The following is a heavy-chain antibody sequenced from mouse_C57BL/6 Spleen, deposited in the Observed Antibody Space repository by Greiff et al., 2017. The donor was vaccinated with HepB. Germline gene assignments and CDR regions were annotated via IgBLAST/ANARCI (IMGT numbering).Heavy chain of an antibody. J-gene: IGHJ4*01. Sequence: EVKVVESGGGLVKPGGSLKLSCAASGFTFSDYGMHCVRQAPEKGLEWVAYISSGSSTIYYADTVKGRFTISRDNAKNTLFLQMTSLRSEDTAMYYCARLLNAMDYWGQGTSVTVSS. V-gene: IGHV5-17*01. CDR1: GFTFSDYG. D-gene: IGHD2-1*01. CDR2: ISSGSSTI. CDR3: ARLLNAMDY.